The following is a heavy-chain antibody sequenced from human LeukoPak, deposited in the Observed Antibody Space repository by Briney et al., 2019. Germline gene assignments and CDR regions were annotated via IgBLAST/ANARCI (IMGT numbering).Heavy chain of an antibody. D-gene: IGHD4-17*01. J-gene: IGHJ4*02. CDR1: GGSISSGGYS. CDR2: IYHSGST. Sequence: SETLSLTCAVSGGSISSGGYSWSWIRQPPGKGLEWIGYIYHSGSTYYNPSLKSRVTISVDRSKNQCSLKLSSVTAADTAVYYCASDSGDYGDYFDYWGQGTLVTVSS. V-gene: IGHV4-30-2*01. CDR3: ASDSGDYGDYFDY.